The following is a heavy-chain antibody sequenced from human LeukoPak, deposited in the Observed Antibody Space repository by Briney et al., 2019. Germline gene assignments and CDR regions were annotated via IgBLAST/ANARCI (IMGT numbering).Heavy chain of an antibody. CDR1: GGSINNNKW. Sequence: SETLSLTCVVSGGSINNNKWWSWVRQPPGKGLEWIGDVYYSGSTNYNPSLKSRVTISVDTSKNQFSLKLSSATAADTAVYYCARESLAQLVLDYWGQGTLVTVSS. D-gene: IGHD6-13*01. V-gene: IGHV4-4*02. J-gene: IGHJ4*02. CDR2: VYYSGST. CDR3: ARESLAQLVLDY.